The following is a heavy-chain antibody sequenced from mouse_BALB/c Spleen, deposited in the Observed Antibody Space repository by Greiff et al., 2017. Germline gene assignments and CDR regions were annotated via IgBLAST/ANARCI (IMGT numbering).Heavy chain of an antibody. J-gene: IGHJ3*01. V-gene: IGHV3-2*02. Sequence: EVQLVESGPGLVKPSQSLSLTCTVTGYSITSDYAWNWIRQFPGNKLEWMGYISYSGSTSYNPSLKSRISITRDTSKNQFFLQLNSVTTEDTATYYCASSAPLYYGSSWFAYWGQGTLVTVSA. CDR2: ISYSGST. CDR1: GYSITSDYA. CDR3: ASSAPLYYGSSWFAY. D-gene: IGHD1-1*01.